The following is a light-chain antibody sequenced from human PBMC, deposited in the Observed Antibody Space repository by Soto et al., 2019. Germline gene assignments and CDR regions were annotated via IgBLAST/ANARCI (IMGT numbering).Light chain of an antibody. J-gene: IGKJ3*01. CDR1: QGIRND. CDR2: AAS. V-gene: IGKV1-6*01. Sequence: AIQMTQSPSSLSASVGDRVTITCRASQGIRNDLDWFQQKPGKAPKLLIYAASNLRSGVPARFSGSGSGTDFTLTISILQPEDFATYYCLQKYFYPFTFGPGTKVDIK. CDR3: LQKYFYPFT.